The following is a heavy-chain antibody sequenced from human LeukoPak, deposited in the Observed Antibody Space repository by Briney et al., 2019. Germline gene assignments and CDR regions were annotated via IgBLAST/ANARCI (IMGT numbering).Heavy chain of an antibody. CDR2: ISSSSSYI. CDR1: GFTFSSYS. V-gene: IGHV3-21*01. D-gene: IGHD5-18*01. Sequence: TGGSLRLSCAASGFTFSSYSMNWVRQAPGKGLEWVSSISSSSSYIYYADSVKGRFTISRDNAKNSLYLQMNSLRAEDTAVYYCARDFSGYSYGYPDYWGQGTLVTVSS. J-gene: IGHJ4*02. CDR3: ARDFSGYSYGYPDY.